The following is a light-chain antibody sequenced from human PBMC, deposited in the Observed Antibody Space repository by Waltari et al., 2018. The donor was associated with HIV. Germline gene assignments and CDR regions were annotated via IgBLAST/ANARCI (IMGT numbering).Light chain of an antibody. Sequence: EIVMTQSPATLSVSPGERATLSCRASQIVSSNLAWYQQKAGQAPRLLIYGASTRATGIPARFSGSGSGTEFNFTISGLQSEDFAVYYCQQYNNWPPKTFGQGTKVEIK. CDR3: QQYNNWPPKT. CDR2: GAS. J-gene: IGKJ1*01. CDR1: QIVSSN. V-gene: IGKV3-15*01.